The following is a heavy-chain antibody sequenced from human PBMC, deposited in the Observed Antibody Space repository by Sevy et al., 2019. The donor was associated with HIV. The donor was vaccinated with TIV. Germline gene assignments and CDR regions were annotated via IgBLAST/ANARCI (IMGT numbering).Heavy chain of an antibody. CDR3: AKDLNRGRDSINCYPYYYYYYGLDV. Sequence: GGSLRLSCAASGFSFHDHAMHWVRQAPGKGLEWVSGISWNSGSIGYADSVKGRFTISRDNAKQSIYLQMNSLRADDTAFYYCAKDLNRGRDSINCYPYYYYYYGLDVWGQGTTVTVSS. J-gene: IGHJ6*02. CDR1: GFSFHDHA. CDR2: ISWNSGSI. V-gene: IGHV3-9*01. D-gene: IGHD2-2*01.